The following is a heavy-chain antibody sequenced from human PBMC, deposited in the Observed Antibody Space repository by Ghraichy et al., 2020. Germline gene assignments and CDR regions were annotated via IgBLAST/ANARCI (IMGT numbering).Heavy chain of an antibody. CDR1: GGTFSSYA. CDR3: ATLVAATVFSGMDV. J-gene: IGHJ6*02. CDR2: IIPIFGTA. D-gene: IGHD2-15*01. Sequence: SVKVSCKASGGTFSSYAISWVRQAPGQGLEWMGGIIPIFGTANYAQKFQGRVTITADESTSTAYMELSSLRSEDTAVYYCATLVAATVFSGMDVWGQGTTVTVSS. V-gene: IGHV1-69*13.